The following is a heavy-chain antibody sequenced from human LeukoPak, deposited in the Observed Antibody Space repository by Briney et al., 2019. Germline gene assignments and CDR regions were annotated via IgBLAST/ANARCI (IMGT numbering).Heavy chain of an antibody. V-gene: IGHV3-13*01. CDR2: IGTAGDT. J-gene: IGHJ3*02. CDR3: ARGFSDYYDSSTDAFDI. Sequence: GGSLRLSCAASGFTFSSYDMHWVRQATGKGLEWVSAIGTAGDTYYPGSVKGRFTISRENAKNSLYLQMNSLRAEDTAVYYCARGFSDYYDSSTDAFDIWGLGTMVTVSS. D-gene: IGHD3-22*01. CDR1: GFTFSSYD.